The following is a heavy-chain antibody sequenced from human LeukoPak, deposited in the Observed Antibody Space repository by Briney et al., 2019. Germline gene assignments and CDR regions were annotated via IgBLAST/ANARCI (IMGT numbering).Heavy chain of an antibody. V-gene: IGHV3-30*02. J-gene: IGHJ1*01. CDR3: ALIGPPDCSSTSCREGTD. CDR1: GFTFSSYD. Sequence: GGSLRLSCAASGFTFSSYDMHWVRQAPGKGLDWVAFIWYDGSNKHYIDSVKGRFTISRDNSKNTLDLQMNSLRLEDTAVYYCALIGPPDCSSTSCREGTDWGQGTLVTVSS. D-gene: IGHD2-2*01. CDR2: IWYDGSNK.